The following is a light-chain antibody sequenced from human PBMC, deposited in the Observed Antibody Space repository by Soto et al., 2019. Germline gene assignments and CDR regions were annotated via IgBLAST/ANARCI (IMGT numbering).Light chain of an antibody. V-gene: IGKV3-20*01. CDR3: QQYGSSPFT. CDR2: GAS. CDR1: QSVSSSY. Sequence: ESGLTQTQGTLSLSPGERATLSCRASQSVSSSYLAWYQQKPGQAPRLLIYGASSRATGIPDRFSGSGSGTDFTLTISRLEPEDFAVYYCQQYGSSPFTFGPGTKVDIK. J-gene: IGKJ3*01.